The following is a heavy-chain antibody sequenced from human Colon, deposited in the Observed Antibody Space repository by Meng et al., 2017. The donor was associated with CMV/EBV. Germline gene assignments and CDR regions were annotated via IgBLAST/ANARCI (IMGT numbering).Heavy chain of an antibody. Sequence: ASVKVSCKSSGYTLTTYYMHWVRQAPGQGLEWMGMINPSGSSTTYAQKFQGRVTMTKDMSTSTVYIEVGSLTSDDTAVYYCARDPGLGWSDYWGQGTLVTVS. CDR1: GYTLTTYY. V-gene: IGHV1-46*01. D-gene: IGHD2-15*01. CDR3: ARDPGLGWSDY. J-gene: IGHJ4*02. CDR2: INPSGSST.